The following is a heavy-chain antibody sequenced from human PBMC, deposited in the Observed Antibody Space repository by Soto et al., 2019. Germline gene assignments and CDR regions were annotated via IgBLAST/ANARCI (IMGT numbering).Heavy chain of an antibody. D-gene: IGHD4-4*01. Sequence: QVQLVQSGAEVKKPGASVKVSCKASGYTFTSYDINWVRQATGQGLEWMGWMNPNSGNTGYAQKFQGRVTMTRNTSISTAYMELSSLRSEDTAVYYCARAGYSNYVYYYYYGMDVWGQGTTVTVSS. CDR1: GYTFTSYD. CDR2: MNPNSGNT. V-gene: IGHV1-8*01. CDR3: ARAGYSNYVYYYYYGMDV. J-gene: IGHJ6*02.